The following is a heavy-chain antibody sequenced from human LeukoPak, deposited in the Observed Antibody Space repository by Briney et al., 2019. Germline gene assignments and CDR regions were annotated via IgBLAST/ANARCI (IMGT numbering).Heavy chain of an antibody. D-gene: IGHD2-2*01. CDR1: GGSISSYY. Sequence: SETLSLTCTVSGGSISSYYWSWIRQPPGKGLEWIGYTYYSGSTNYNPSLKSRVTISVDTSKNQFSLKLSSVTAADTAVYYCARQPANIVVVPAAYYGMDVWGQGTTVTVSS. CDR2: TYYSGST. CDR3: ARQPANIVVVPAAYYGMDV. V-gene: IGHV4-59*08. J-gene: IGHJ6*02.